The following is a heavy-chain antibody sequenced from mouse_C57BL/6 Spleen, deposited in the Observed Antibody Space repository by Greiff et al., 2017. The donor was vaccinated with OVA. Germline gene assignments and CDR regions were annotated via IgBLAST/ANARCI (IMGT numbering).Heavy chain of an antibody. CDR1: GYTFTDYY. CDR2: INPNNGGT. J-gene: IGHJ2*01. D-gene: IGHD2-4*01. CDR3: ARSDYGEDYFDY. V-gene: IGHV1-26*01. Sequence: EVMLQQSGPELVKPGASVKISCKASGYTFTDYYMNWVKQSHGKSLEWIGDINPNNGGTSYNQKFKGKATLTVDKSSSTAYMELRSLTSEDSAVYYCARSDYGEDYFDYWGQGTTLTVSS.